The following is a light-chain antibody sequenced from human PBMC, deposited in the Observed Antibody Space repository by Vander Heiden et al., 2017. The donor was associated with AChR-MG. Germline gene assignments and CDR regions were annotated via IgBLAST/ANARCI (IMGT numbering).Light chain of an antibody. CDR3: QQYYSTPRT. Sequence: DILMTQSPDSLAVSLGERATINCKSSQSVLYSSNNKNYLAWYQQKPGQPPKLLISWASTRESGVPDRFSGSGSGTDFTLTISSLQAEDVAVYYCQQYYSTPRTFGQGTKVEIK. CDR2: WAS. CDR1: QSVLYSSNNKNY. V-gene: IGKV4-1*01. J-gene: IGKJ1*01.